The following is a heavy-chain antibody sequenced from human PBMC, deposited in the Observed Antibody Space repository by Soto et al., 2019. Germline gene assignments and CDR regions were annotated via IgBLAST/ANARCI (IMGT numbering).Heavy chain of an antibody. V-gene: IGHV4-30-2*01. CDR3: ARGGGSDSFDY. CDR2: INHLETT. Sequence: SETLSLTCTVSGASITFGGYSWSWVRQTPGKGLEWIGYINHLETTFYNPSFESRLTLSIDRAKNQFSLKLHSMSAADRAVYFCARGGGSDSFDYWGQGILVTVSS. CDR1: GASITFGGYS. D-gene: IGHD1-26*01. J-gene: IGHJ4*02.